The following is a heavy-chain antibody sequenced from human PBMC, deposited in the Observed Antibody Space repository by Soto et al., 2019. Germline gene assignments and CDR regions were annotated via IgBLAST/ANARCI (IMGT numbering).Heavy chain of an antibody. CDR2: IRSETYGGTP. D-gene: IGHD3-22*01. V-gene: IGHV3-49*04. Sequence: PGRYLRLSCTCYGLNFGNYAMSWVRQAPGKGPEWVGFIRSETYGGTPDYAASLRGRFTISRDDSKSIAYLEINSLQTDDTAVYYCYRYHYASSDYYVFCGQGSLVIVSA. CDR3: YRYHYASSDYYVF. CDR1: GLNFGNYA. J-gene: IGHJ4*02.